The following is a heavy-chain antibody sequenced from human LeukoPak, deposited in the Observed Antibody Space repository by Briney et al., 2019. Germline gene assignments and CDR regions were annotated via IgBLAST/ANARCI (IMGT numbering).Heavy chain of an antibody. Sequence: AGGSLRLSCAASGFTFSSYGMHWVRQVPGKGLEWVAFIRYDGSNKYYADSVKGRFTISRDNSKNTLYLQMNSLRAEDTAVYYCAKAPRGGIVVVPAAMHYWGQGTLVTVSS. J-gene: IGHJ4*02. CDR3: AKAPRGGIVVVPAAMHY. CDR2: IRYDGSNK. CDR1: GFTFSSYG. V-gene: IGHV3-30*02. D-gene: IGHD2-2*01.